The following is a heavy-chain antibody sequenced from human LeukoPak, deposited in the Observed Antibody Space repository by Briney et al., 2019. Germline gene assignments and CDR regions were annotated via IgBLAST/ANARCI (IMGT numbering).Heavy chain of an antibody. CDR2: ISGYNGKT. V-gene: IGHV1-18*01. J-gene: IGHJ4*02. CDR3: ARDEKKYCSGGTCPAYFDY. Sequence: GASVKVSCKASGYTFTNYGISWVRQAPGQGLEWMSWISGYNGKTNYALKLRGRVTMTTDTSTSTAYMELRSLRADDTAVYYCARDEKKYCSGGTCPAYFDYWGQGTLVTASS. D-gene: IGHD2-15*01. CDR1: GYTFTNYG.